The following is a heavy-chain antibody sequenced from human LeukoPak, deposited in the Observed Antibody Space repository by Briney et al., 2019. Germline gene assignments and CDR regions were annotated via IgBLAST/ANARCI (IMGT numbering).Heavy chain of an antibody. CDR2: ISAYNGNT. V-gene: IGHV1-18*04. CDR1: GYTFTGYY. Sequence: GASVKVSCKASGYTFTGYYMHWVRQAPGQGLEWMGWISAYNGNTNYAQKLQGRVTMTTDTSTSTAYMELSSLRSEDTAVYYCARSKGGERWGPGEYQLLWTRSGAFDIWGQGTMVTVSS. CDR3: ARSKGGERWGPGEYQLLWTRSGAFDI. J-gene: IGHJ3*02. D-gene: IGHD2-2*01.